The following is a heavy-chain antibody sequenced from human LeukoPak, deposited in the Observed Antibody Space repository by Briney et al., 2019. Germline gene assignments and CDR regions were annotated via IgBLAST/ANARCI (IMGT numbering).Heavy chain of an antibody. CDR3: ARTDYNGYSYGS. CDR1: GYSFTTYW. D-gene: IGHD5-18*01. Sequence: GESLKISCKGSGYSFTTYWIGWVRQMPGKGLEWMGIIYPGDSDTKYSPSFQGQVTFSADKSISTALLQWSSLKASDTAIYYCARTDYNGYSYGSWGQGTLVTVSS. J-gene: IGHJ5*02. V-gene: IGHV5-51*01. CDR2: IYPGDSDT.